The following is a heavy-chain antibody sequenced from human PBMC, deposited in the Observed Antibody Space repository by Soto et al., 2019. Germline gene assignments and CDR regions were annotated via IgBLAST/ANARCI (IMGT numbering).Heavy chain of an antibody. D-gene: IGHD5-18*01. CDR3: AREERIQLWFQSTGDAAFDY. CDR1: GFTFSSYA. CDR2: ISYDGSNK. V-gene: IGHV3-30-3*01. J-gene: IGHJ4*02. Sequence: QVQLVESGGGVVQPGRSLRLSCAASGFTFSSYAMHWVRQAPGKGLEWVAVISYDGSNKYYADSVKGRFTISRDNSKNSLYLQMNSLRAADTAVYYCAREERIQLWFQSTGDAAFDYWGQGTLVTVSS.